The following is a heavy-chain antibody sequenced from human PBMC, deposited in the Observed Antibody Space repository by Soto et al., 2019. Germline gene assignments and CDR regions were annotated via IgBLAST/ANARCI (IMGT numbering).Heavy chain of an antibody. CDR1: GGTFSSYT. Sequence: SVKVSCKASGGTFSSYTISWVRQAPGQGLEWMGRIIPILGIANYAQKFQGRVTITADKSTGTAYMELSSLRSEDTAVYYCAGADYDFWSGSQKPDYYYYSMDVWGKGTTVTVSS. CDR2: IIPILGIA. J-gene: IGHJ6*03. CDR3: AGADYDFWSGSQKPDYYYYSMDV. D-gene: IGHD3-3*01. V-gene: IGHV1-69*02.